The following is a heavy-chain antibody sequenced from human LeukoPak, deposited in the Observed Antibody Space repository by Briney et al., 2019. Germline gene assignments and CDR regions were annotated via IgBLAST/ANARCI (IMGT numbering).Heavy chain of an antibody. CDR3: ARDMLGYFDY. V-gene: IGHV3-48*03. J-gene: IGHJ4*02. CDR2: VSSSGTTT. Sequence: PGGSLRLSCAASGFSFTNYEMNWVRQAPGKGLEWVAYVSSSGTTTYYADSVKGRFTISRDNAKNSLYLQMNSLRAEDTAVYYCARDMLGYFDYWGQGTLVTVSS. CDR1: GFSFTNYE. D-gene: IGHD2-15*01.